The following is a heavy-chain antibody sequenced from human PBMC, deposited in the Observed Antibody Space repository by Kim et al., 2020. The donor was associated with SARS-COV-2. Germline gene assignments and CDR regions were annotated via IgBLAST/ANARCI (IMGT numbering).Heavy chain of an antibody. V-gene: IGHV3-33*01. CDR3: VRDICSGHYCWDY. CDR2: IWYDGSNT. CDR1: GFTFTNYG. J-gene: IGHJ4*02. D-gene: IGHD3-22*01. Sequence: GGSLRLSCAASGFTFTNYGFHWVRQAPGKGLEWVAVIWYDGSNTYYGDSVKGRFTFSRDNSKNTLYLQMNSLRAEDTAVYYCVRDICSGHYCWDYWGQGTLVTVSS.